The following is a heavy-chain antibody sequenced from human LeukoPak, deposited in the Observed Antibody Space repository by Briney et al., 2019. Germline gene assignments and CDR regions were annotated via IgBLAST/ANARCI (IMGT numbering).Heavy chain of an antibody. CDR2: INHSGST. V-gene: IGHV4-34*01. Sequence: SETLSLTCAVYGGSFSGYYWSWIRQPPGKGLEWIGEINHSGSTNYNPSLKSRVTISVDTSRNQFSLKLSSVTAADTAVYYCARKARGGGTGGWSDYWGQGTLVTVSS. CDR1: GGSFSGYY. D-gene: IGHD6-19*01. J-gene: IGHJ4*02. CDR3: ARKARGGGTGGWSDY.